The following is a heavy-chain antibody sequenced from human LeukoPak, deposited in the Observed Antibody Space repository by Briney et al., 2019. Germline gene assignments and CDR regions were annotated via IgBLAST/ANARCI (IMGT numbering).Heavy chain of an antibody. V-gene: IGHV3-43*02. CDR2: IGGDGGST. CDR1: GFTFDDYA. J-gene: IGHJ4*02. D-gene: IGHD3-22*01. Sequence: GGSLRLSCAASGFTFDDYAMHWVRQAPGKGLEWVSLIGGDGGSTYYADSVKGRFTISRDNSKNSLFLQMKSLRTDDTALYYCVKEPHYYDRSGYFWGQGSLVTVSS. CDR3: VKEPHYYDRSGYF.